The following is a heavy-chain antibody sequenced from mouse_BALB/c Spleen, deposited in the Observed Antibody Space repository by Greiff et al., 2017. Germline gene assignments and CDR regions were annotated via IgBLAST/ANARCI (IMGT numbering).Heavy chain of an antibody. CDR2: IDPANGNT. CDR1: GFNIKDTY. D-gene: IGHD3-1*01. CDR3: ARSGGFYAMDY. J-gene: IGHJ4*01. V-gene: IGHV14-3*02. Sequence: VHVKQSGAELVKPGASVKLSCTASGFNIKDTYMHWVKQRPEQGLEWIGRIDPANGNTKYDPKFQGKATITADTSSNTAYLQLSSLTSEDTAVYYCARSGGFYAMDYWGQGTSVTVSS.